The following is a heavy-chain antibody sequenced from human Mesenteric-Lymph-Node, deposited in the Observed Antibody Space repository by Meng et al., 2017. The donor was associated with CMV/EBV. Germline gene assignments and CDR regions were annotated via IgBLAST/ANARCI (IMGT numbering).Heavy chain of an antibody. J-gene: IGHJ4*02. V-gene: IGHV4-59*12. D-gene: IGHD6-13*01. Sequence: SETLSLTCTVSGGSISSYYWSWIRQPPGKGLEWIGYIYYSGSTNYNPSLKSRVTISVDTSKNQFSLKLSSVTAADTAVYYCARGRGYSSSWYYWGQGTLVTVSS. CDR2: IYYSGST. CDR3: ARGRGYSSSWYY. CDR1: GGSISSYY.